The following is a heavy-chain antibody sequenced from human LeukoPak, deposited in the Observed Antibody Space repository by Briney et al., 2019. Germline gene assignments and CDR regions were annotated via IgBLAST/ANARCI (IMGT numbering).Heavy chain of an antibody. CDR1: GFTMSSNY. D-gene: IGHD7-27*01. CDR2: LHSGGHT. V-gene: IGHV3-53*01. CDR3: VRGLSGVSSWYFDL. J-gene: IGHJ2*01. Sequence: GGSLRLSYAASGFTMSSNYLSWVRQAPGNGLAWVSALHSGGHTFYADSVRGRFSISRDISKNALYLQMNNLGPEDTALYYCVRGLSGVSSWYFDLWGRGTLVSVS.